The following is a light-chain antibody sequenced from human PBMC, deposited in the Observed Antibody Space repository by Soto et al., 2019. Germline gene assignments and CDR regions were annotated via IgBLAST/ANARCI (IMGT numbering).Light chain of an antibody. V-gene: IGKV3-15*01. CDR1: QSVRRN. CDR2: AAS. CDR3: QQYDVWPPLT. J-gene: IGKJ4*01. Sequence: EIVMTQSPVTLSVSPGEGATLSCRASQSVRRNLAWYQQRPGQAPRLLIYAASTRATGIPAKFSGSGSGTEFTLTISSLQSEDSAVYYCQQYDVWPPLTFGGGTKVEIK.